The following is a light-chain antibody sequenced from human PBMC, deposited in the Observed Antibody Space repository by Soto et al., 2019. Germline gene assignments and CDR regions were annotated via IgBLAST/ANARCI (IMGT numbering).Light chain of an antibody. V-gene: IGKV1-33*01. J-gene: IGKJ5*01. CDR2: DVS. CDR3: QQYDNYDIT. Sequence: DIQMTQSPSSLSASVGDTVTITCQASQDINKFLNWYQQKPGKAPKLLIYDVSNLETGVPSRFSRSGSETHYTLPINNLQPEDIATYYCQQYDNYDITFGQGTRLDIK. CDR1: QDINKF.